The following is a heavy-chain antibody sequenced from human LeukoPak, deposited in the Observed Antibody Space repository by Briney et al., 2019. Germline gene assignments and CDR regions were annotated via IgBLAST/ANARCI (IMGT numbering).Heavy chain of an antibody. D-gene: IGHD2-21*02. V-gene: IGHV1-69*01. CDR2: IIPIFGTA. Sequence: SVKVSCKASGGTFSSYAISWVRQAPGQGLEWMGGIIPIFGTANYAQKFQGRVTITADESTSTAYMELSSLRSEDTAVYFCARDLPTVTGYFYYGMDVWGQGTTVTVSS. J-gene: IGHJ6*02. CDR3: ARDLPTVTGYFYYGMDV. CDR1: GGTFSSYA.